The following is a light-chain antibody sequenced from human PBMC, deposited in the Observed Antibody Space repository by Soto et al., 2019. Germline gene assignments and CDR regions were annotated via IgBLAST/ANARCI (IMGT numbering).Light chain of an antibody. V-gene: IGKV3-11*01. CDR2: DAS. J-gene: IGKJ5*01. Sequence: EIVLTQSPATRSLSPGERATLSCRASQGVSSSLAWYQQKPGQAPRLLISDASDRATGIPGRFSGSGSGTDFTLTISTLEPEDFAVYYCQQHSNWPPITFGQGTRLEIK. CDR3: QQHSNWPPIT. CDR1: QGVSSS.